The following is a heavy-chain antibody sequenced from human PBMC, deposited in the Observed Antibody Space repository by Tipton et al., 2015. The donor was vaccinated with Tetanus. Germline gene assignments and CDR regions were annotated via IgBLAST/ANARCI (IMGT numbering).Heavy chain of an antibody. Sequence: SLRLSCAASGFTFDDYAMHWVRQAPGKGLEWVSVISGSGGSTYYADSVKGRFTISRDNSKNTLYLQMNSLRAEDTAVYYCAKDHGPEITSVAATRYYYYGMDVWGQGTTVTVSS. CDR1: GFTFDDYA. J-gene: IGHJ6*02. CDR2: ISGSGGST. CDR3: AKDHGPEITSVAATRYYYYGMDV. D-gene: IGHD2-15*01. V-gene: IGHV3-23*01.